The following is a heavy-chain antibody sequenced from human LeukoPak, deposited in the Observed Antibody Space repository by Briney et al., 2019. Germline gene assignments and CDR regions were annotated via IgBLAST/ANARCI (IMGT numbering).Heavy chain of an antibody. V-gene: IGHV4-30-4*01. CDR1: NGSISNDDYY. J-gene: IGHJ4*02. Sequence: NPSETLSLTCTVSNGSISNDDYYWSWIRQPPGKALEWIGYIYYSGSTYYNPSLKSRITISVDTSKNHFSLKMKSVTAADTAVYYCARVEYLFGKGSYCFDYWGQGTSVTVSS. D-gene: IGHD3-10*01. CDR3: ARVEYLFGKGSYCFDY. CDR2: IYYSGST.